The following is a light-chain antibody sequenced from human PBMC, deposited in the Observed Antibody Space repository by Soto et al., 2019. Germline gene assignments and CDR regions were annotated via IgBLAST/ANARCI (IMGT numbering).Light chain of an antibody. Sequence: QSALTQPASVSGSPGQSITISCTGTSSDVGGYNYVSWYQQHPGKAPKLMIYDVSNRPSGVSNRFSGSKSGNTASLTTSGLQAEDEADYYCSSYTSSSTLLFGGGTKVTFL. J-gene: IGLJ2*01. CDR3: SSYTSSSTLL. CDR1: SSDVGGYNY. CDR2: DVS. V-gene: IGLV2-14*01.